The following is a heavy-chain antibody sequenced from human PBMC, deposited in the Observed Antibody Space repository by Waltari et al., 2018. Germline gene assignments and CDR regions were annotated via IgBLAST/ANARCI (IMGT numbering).Heavy chain of an antibody. V-gene: IGHV4-39*07. CDR2: IYYSVST. Sequence: QLQLQESGPGLVKPSETLSLPCTVSGGSLSSSSYYWGWIRQPPGKGLEWIGSIYYSVSTYYNPSLKRRVTISVDTSNNQFSLKLSSVTDADTAVYYCANGLRIFDYWGQGTLVTVSS. CDR1: GGSLSSSSYY. CDR3: ANGLRIFDY. J-gene: IGHJ4*02.